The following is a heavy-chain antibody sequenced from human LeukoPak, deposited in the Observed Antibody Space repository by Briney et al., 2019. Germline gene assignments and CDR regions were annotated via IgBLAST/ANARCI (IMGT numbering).Heavy chain of an antibody. J-gene: IGHJ4*02. CDR1: GGSISSGSYY. V-gene: IGHV4-61*02. CDR2: IYTSGST. CDR3: ASTRILTTVTATITTDY. D-gene: IGHD4-17*01. Sequence: PSETLSLTYTVSGGSISSGSYYWSWIRQPAGKGLEWIGRIYTSGSTNYNPSLKSRVTISVDTSKNQFSLKLSSVTAADTAVYYCASTRILTTVTATITTDYWGQGTLVTVSS.